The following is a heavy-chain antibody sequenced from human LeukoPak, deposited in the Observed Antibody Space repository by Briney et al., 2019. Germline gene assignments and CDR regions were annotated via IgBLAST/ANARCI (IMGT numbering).Heavy chain of an antibody. CDR1: GYSFTSYW. J-gene: IGHJ6*04. CDR3: ARPGKAVAASYYYYGMDV. Sequence: GESLKISCKGSGYSFTSYWISWVRQMPGEGLEWMGRIDPSDSYTNYSPSFQGHVTISADKSISTAYLQWSSLKASDTAMYYCARPGKAVAASYYYYGMDVWGKGTTVTVSS. D-gene: IGHD6-19*01. V-gene: IGHV5-10-1*01. CDR2: IDPSDSYT.